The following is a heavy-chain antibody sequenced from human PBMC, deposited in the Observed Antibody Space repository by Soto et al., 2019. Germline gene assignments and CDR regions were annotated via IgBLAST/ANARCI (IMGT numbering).Heavy chain of an antibody. J-gene: IGHJ6*02. CDR1: GFTFSSYS. V-gene: IGHV3-21*01. D-gene: IGHD6-6*01. CDR3: ARASSSRNGMDV. CDR2: ISSSSSYI. Sequence: PGGSLRLSCAASGFTFSSYSMNWVRQAPGKGLEWVSSISSSSSYIYYADSVKGRFTISRDNAKNSLYLQMNSLRAEDTAVYYCARASSSRNGMDVWGQGTTVTVSS.